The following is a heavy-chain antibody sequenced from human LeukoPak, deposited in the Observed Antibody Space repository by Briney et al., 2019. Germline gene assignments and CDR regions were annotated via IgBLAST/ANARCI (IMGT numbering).Heavy chain of an antibody. Sequence: GGSLRLSCAASGFTVSTNYMSWVRQAPRKGLEWVSVIYSGGSTYYADSVKGRFTISRDNSKNTLYLQMNSLRAEDTAVYYCARRGRDDYNSWGPFDYWGQGALVTVSS. V-gene: IGHV3-53*01. D-gene: IGHD5-24*01. CDR1: GFTVSTNY. CDR2: IYSGGST. CDR3: ARRGRDDYNSWGPFDY. J-gene: IGHJ4*02.